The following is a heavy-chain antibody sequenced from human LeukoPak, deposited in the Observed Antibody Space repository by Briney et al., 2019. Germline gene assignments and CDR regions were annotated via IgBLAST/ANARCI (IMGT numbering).Heavy chain of an antibody. J-gene: IGHJ6*03. CDR2: IRYDGSNK. Sequence: GGSLRLSCAASGFTFSSYGMHWVRQAPGKGLEWVAFIRYDGSNKYYADSVEGRFTISRDNSKNTLYLQMNSLRAEDTAVYYCAKDGSIAARGYYYYMDVWGKGTTVTVSS. CDR3: AKDGSIAARGYYYYMDV. CDR1: GFTFSSYG. V-gene: IGHV3-30*02. D-gene: IGHD6-6*01.